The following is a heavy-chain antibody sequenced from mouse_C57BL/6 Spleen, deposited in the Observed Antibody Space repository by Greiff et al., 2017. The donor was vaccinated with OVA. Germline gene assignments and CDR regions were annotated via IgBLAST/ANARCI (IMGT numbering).Heavy chain of an antibody. D-gene: IGHD1-1*01. CDR2: IDPENGDT. CDR3: TRYYYGSSSFAY. CDR1: GFNIKDDY. Sequence: EVQLQQSGAELVRPGASVKLSCTASGFNIKDDYMHWVKQRPEQGLEWIGWIDPENGDTEYASKFQGKATITADTSSNTAYLQLSRLTSEDTAVYYCTRYYYGSSSFAYWGQGTLVTVSA. J-gene: IGHJ3*01. V-gene: IGHV14-4*01.